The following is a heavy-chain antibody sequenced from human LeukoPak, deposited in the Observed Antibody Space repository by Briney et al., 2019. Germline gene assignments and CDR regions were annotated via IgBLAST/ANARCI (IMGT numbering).Heavy chain of an antibody. V-gene: IGHV3-23*01. D-gene: IGHD3-10*01. J-gene: IGHJ4*02. Sequence: GGSLRLSCAASGFTFCSYAMGWGRQAPGEGVGWVSTIFGCGGSTYYADSVKGRFTISRDNSKNTLYLPMNSLRAEDTAVYYCAKDYLVYYGSGSYYSHFDYWGQGTLVTVSS. CDR1: GFTFCSYA. CDR2: IFGCGGST. CDR3: AKDYLVYYGSGSYYSHFDY.